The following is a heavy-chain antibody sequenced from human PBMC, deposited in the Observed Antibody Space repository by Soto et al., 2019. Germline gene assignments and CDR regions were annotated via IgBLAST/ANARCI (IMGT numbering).Heavy chain of an antibody. V-gene: IGHV3-7*01. CDR3: TRAGFWSGYYDYGLDV. CDR1: GFTFSNYW. CDR2: IKQDGSEK. Sequence: GSLRLSCAASGFTFSNYWMSWVRQAPGMGLEWVANIKQDGSEKYYVASVRGRFTISRDNAENSVDLQMNSLRAEDTALYYCTRAGFWSGYYDYGLDVWGQGTTVTVSS. D-gene: IGHD3-3*01. J-gene: IGHJ6*02.